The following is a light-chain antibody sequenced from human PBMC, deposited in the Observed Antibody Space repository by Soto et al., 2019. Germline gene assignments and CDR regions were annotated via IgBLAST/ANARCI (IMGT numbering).Light chain of an antibody. J-gene: IGKJ5*01. CDR1: QNVRSN. CDR2: GAS. V-gene: IGKV3-15*01. CDR3: QQYNNWPPIT. Sequence: EIVLTQSPGTLSLSPGERATLSCRASQNVRSNLAWFQQRPGQTPRLLIHGASIRAPDVPARFSGSGSGTEFTLTISSLQSEDFAVYYCQQYNNWPPITFGQGTRLEIK.